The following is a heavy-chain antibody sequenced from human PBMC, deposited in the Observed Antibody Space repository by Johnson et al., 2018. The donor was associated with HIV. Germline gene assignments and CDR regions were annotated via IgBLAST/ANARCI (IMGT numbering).Heavy chain of an antibody. CDR1: GFTFSSYW. J-gene: IGHJ3*02. CDR3: ARAFDSGTIRDRFWDI. Sequence: VQLVESGGGLVQPGGSLRLSCAVSGFTFSSYWMSWVRQAPGRGLEWVARAKTKVTNYITQYAASVEGRFTISRDDSKNSLYLQMNSLQTEDTAIYYCARAFDSGTIRDRFWDIWGQGTMVTVTS. V-gene: IGHV3-72*01. CDR2: AKTKVTNYIT. D-gene: IGHD1-26*01.